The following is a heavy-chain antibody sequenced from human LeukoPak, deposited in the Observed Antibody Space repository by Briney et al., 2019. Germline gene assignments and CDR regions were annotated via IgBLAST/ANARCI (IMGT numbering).Heavy chain of an antibody. CDR3: ARGPNHYYYMDF. V-gene: IGHV1-2*02. CDR2: INPDGDVT. J-gene: IGHJ6*03. Sequence: GASVKVPCKASGYTFTSYYMHWVRQAPGQGLEWMGWINPDGDVTKSAQKFQGRVTMTTDKSINTVFMELSGLTSDDTALYYCARGPNHYYYMDFWGKGTTVSVSS. CDR1: GYTFTSYY. D-gene: IGHD2-8*01.